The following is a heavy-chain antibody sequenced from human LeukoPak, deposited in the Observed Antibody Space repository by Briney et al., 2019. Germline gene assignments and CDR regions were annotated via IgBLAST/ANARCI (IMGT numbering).Heavy chain of an antibody. CDR1: GGSISSYY. CDR3: ARRTFGGVIVPGAFDI. CDR2: IYYSGST. V-gene: IGHV4-59*01. D-gene: IGHD3-16*02. J-gene: IGHJ3*02. Sequence: SETLSLTCTVSGGSISSYYWSWIRQPPGKGLEWIGYIYYSGSTNYNPSLKSRVTISVDTSKNQFSLKLSSVTAADTAVNYCARRTFGGVIVPGAFDIWGQGTMVTVSS.